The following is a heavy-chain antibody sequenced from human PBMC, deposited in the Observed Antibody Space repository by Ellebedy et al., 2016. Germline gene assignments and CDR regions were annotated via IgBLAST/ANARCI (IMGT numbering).Heavy chain of an antibody. CDR1: GFTFSSYA. Sequence: GESLKISCAASGFTFSSYAMSWVRQAPGKGLEWVSAISGSGGSTYYADSVKGRFTISRDNSKNTLYLQMNSLRAEDTAVYYCAKDHNGYFDLWGRGTLVTVSS. D-gene: IGHD1-14*01. CDR2: ISGSGGST. CDR3: AKDHNGYFDL. J-gene: IGHJ2*01. V-gene: IGHV3-23*01.